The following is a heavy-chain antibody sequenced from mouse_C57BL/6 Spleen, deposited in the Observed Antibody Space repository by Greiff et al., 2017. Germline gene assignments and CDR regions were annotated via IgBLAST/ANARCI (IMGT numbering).Heavy chain of an antibody. J-gene: IGHJ1*03. D-gene: IGHD2-3*01. CDR2: INPSTGGT. CDR3: ARDGYYPHWYFDV. V-gene: IGHV1-42*01. CDR1: GYSFTDYY. Sequence: EVKLQESGPELVKPGASVKISCKASGYSFTDYYMNWVKQSPEKSLEWIGEINPSTGGTTYNQKFKAKATLTVDKSSSTAYMQLKSLTSEDSAVYYCARDGYYPHWYFDVWGTGTTVTVSS.